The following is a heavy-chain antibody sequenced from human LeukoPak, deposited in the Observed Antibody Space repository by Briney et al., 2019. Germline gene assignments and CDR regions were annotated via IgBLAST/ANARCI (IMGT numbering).Heavy chain of an antibody. Sequence: GSSVKVSCKASGYNFSGHYMHWVRQAPGQGLEWMGWIKPSNGDTNYAQNFQGRVTMTRDTSISTAYMELSRLRSDDTAVYYCARVPSSSWYYFDYWGQGTLATVSS. CDR2: IKPSNGDT. CDR1: GYNFSGHY. V-gene: IGHV1-2*02. CDR3: ARVPSSSWYYFDY. J-gene: IGHJ4*02. D-gene: IGHD6-13*01.